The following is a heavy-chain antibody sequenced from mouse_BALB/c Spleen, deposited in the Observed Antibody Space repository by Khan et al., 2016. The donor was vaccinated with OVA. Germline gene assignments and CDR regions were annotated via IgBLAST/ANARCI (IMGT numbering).Heavy chain of an antibody. CDR1: GFNFSDYY. J-gene: IGHJ3*01. D-gene: IGHD2-13*01. CDR2: ISGGSSYI. Sequence: EVALVESGGGLVKPGGSLKLSCAASGFNFSDYYMYWVRQTPEKGLEWVATISGGSSYIYYLDNVKGRFTISRDNAKNTLFLQMTSLKSEDTAMYYCIRGFDGDALAYWGDGTLVTVSA. CDR3: IRGFDGDALAY. V-gene: IGHV5-4*02.